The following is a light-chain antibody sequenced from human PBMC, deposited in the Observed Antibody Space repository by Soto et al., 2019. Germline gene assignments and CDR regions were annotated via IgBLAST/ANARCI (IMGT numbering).Light chain of an antibody. V-gene: IGKV1-5*01. CDR1: QSITIW. CDR3: QQYNSFSWT. Sequence: DIQMTQSTSTLSASVGDSVTITCRASQSITIWLAWYQQKPGKAPKLMISDAYSLEGGVPSRFSGSGSGTEFTLTSSGLQPDYFATYYCQQYNSFSWTCGQGTKVETK. CDR2: DAY. J-gene: IGKJ1*01.